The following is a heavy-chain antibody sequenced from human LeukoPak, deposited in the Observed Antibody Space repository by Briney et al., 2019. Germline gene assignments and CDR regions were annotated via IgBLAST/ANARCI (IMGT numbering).Heavy chain of an antibody. CDR1: GYTFTGYY. D-gene: IGHD2-2*01. Sequence: ASVKVSCKASGYTFTGYYMHWVRQAPGQGLEWMGWINLNSGGTNYAQKFQGRVTMTRDTSISTAYMELSRLRSDDTAVYYCARVPRYCSSTSCFGLDYWGQGTLVTVSS. J-gene: IGHJ4*02. CDR3: ARVPRYCSSTSCFGLDY. CDR2: INLNSGGT. V-gene: IGHV1-2*02.